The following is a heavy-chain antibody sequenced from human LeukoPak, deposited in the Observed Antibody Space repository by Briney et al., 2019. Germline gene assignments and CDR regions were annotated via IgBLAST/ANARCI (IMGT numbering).Heavy chain of an antibody. Sequence: PGGSLRLSCAASGFTLDDYGMSWVRQAPGKGLEWVSAISGSGGSTYYADSVKGRFTISRDNSKNTLYLQMNSLRAEDTAVYYCAKRALLGFGELYYFDYWGQGTLVTVSS. CDR2: ISGSGGST. CDR3: AKRALLGFGELYYFDY. D-gene: IGHD3-10*01. CDR1: GFTLDDYG. J-gene: IGHJ4*02. V-gene: IGHV3-23*01.